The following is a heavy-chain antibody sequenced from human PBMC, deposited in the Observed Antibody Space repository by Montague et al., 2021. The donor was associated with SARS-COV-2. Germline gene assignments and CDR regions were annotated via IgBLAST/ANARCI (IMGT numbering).Heavy chain of an antibody. CDR1: GGSISSGGYY. D-gene: IGHD3-10*01. CDR3: ARVRGLTILGPVGAIDY. V-gene: IGHV4-31*03. Sequence: TLSLTCTVSGGSISSGGYYWSWIRQPAGKGLEWIGYTYYSGGTYYNPSLKSRVTISADTSKNQFSLKLSSVTAADTAVYYCARVRGLTILGPVGAIDYWGQGTPVTVSS. CDR2: TYYSGGT. J-gene: IGHJ4*02.